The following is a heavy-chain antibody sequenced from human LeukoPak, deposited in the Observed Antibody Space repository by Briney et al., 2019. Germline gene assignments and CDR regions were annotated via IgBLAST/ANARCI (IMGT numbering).Heavy chain of an antibody. D-gene: IGHD6-13*01. CDR1: GGSISSSTYF. J-gene: IGHJ4*02. CDR2: IYYTGGCT. Sequence: PSETLSLTCTVSGGSISSSTYFWGWIRQPPGKGLEWIGTIYYTGGCTYYNPSLKSRVTISVDTSKNQFSLKLSSVTAADTAMYYCARYSSWGFDYWGQGTLVTASS. V-gene: IGHV4-39*07. CDR3: ARYSSWGFDY.